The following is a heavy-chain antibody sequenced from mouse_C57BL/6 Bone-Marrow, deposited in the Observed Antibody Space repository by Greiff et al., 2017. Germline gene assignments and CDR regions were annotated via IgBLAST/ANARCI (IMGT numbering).Heavy chain of an antibody. CDR2: ISYDGSN. CDR3: ARGEIYYDYDWFAY. D-gene: IGHD2-4*01. CDR1: GYSITSGYY. Sequence: EVKLVESGPGLVKPSQSLSLTCSVTGYSITSGYYWNWIRQFPGNKLEWMGYISYDGSNNYNPSLKNRISITRDTSKNQFFLKLNSVTTEDTATYYCARGEIYYDYDWFAYWGQGTLVTVSA. V-gene: IGHV3-6*01. J-gene: IGHJ3*01.